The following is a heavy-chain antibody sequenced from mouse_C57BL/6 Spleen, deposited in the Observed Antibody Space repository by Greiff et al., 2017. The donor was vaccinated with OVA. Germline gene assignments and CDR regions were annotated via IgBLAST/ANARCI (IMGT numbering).Heavy chain of an antibody. D-gene: IGHD1-1*01. CDR3: VRDYGSSEGYWYFDV. J-gene: IGHJ1*03. V-gene: IGHV10-3*01. CDR2: IRSKSSNYAT. Sequence: EVMLVESGGGLVQPKGSLKLSCAASGFTFNTYAMHWVRQAPGKGLEWVARIRSKSSNYATYYADSVKDRFTISRDDSQSMLYLQMNNLKTEDTAMYYCVRDYGSSEGYWYFDVWGTGTTVTVSS. CDR1: GFTFNTYA.